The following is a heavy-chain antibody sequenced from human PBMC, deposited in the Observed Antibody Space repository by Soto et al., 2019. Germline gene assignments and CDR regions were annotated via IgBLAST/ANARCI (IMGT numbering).Heavy chain of an antibody. J-gene: IGHJ5*01. V-gene: IGHV1-18*04. CDR3: ARSPLATPPSGFHS. Sequence: ASVKVSCKASGYRFSGYGISWARLAPGQGLEWMGWISGYTGNTQYSQKFQGRVTMTADTSTSTAFMELRSLGSDDTAVYFCARSPLATPPSGFHSWGPGTLVTVSS. D-gene: IGHD1-1*01. CDR1: GYRFSGYG. CDR2: ISGYTGNT.